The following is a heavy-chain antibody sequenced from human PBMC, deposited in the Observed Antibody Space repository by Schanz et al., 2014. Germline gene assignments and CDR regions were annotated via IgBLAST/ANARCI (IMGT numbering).Heavy chain of an antibody. D-gene: IGHD2-2*01. CDR1: GFTFSDYY. CDR2: ISSTSSYI. Sequence: QVQLVESGGGLVKPGGSLRLSCAASGFTFSDYYMSWIRQAPGKGLEWVSSISSTSSYIFYADSVKGRFTISRDNAKNSLFLQMNSLSAEDTAVYYCAKVAPAATYLDSWGLGTLVTVSS. CDR3: AKVAPAATYLDS. J-gene: IGHJ4*02. V-gene: IGHV3-11*01.